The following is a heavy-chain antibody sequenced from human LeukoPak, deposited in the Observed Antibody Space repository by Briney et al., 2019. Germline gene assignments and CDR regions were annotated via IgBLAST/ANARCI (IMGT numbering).Heavy chain of an antibody. CDR3: AKESDSSGGDY. CDR1: GFTFSSYS. J-gene: IGHJ4*02. CDR2: ISSSGSTI. V-gene: IGHV3-48*04. Sequence: GGSLRLSCEASGFTFSSYSMNWVRQAPGKGLEWVSYISSSGSTIYYADSVKGRFTISRGNAKNSLYLQMNSLRAEDTAVYYCAKESDSSGGDYWGQGTLVTVSS. D-gene: IGHD3-22*01.